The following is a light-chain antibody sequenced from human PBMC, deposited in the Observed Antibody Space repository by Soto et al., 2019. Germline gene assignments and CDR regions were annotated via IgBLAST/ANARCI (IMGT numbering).Light chain of an antibody. CDR1: QSVSSK. J-gene: IGKJ1*01. Sequence: EIVMTQSPATLSLSPGQRSTLSFRASQSVSSKLAWYQQRPGQAPRLLIYSASTRATGIPARFSGSGSGTEFTLTISSLQPDDFATYYCQQYNSYSRTFGQGTKVDIK. CDR3: QQYNSYSRT. V-gene: IGKV3-15*01. CDR2: SAS.